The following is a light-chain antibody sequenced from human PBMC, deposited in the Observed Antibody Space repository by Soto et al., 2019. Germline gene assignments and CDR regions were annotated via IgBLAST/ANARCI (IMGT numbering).Light chain of an antibody. CDR1: HIINNNY. J-gene: IGKJ5*01. Sequence: EIVLTQSPGTLSLSPGEGAILSCRASHIINNNYLAWYQQKPGQAPRLLTYGASSRATGIPDRFSGGGSGTDFTLTVTRLEPADFAVYYCQPYGSSITFGQGTRLEI. CDR2: GAS. CDR3: QPYGSSIT. V-gene: IGKV3-20*01.